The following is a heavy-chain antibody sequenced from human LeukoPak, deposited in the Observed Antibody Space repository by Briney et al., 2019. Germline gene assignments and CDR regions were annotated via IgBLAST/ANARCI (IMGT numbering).Heavy chain of an antibody. J-gene: IGHJ4*02. CDR3: ASTIFRIAATH. V-gene: IGHV3-30*03. CDR2: ISYDGSNK. Sequence: GGSLRLSCAASGFTFSSYGMHWVRQAPGKGLEWVAVISYDGSNKYYADSVKGRFTISRDNSKNTLYLQMNSLRAEDTAVYYCASTIFRIAATHWGQGTLVTVSS. D-gene: IGHD6-13*01. CDR1: GFTFSSYG.